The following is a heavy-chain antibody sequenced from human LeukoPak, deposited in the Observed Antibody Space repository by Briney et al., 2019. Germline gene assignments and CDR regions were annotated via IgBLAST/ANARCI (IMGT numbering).Heavy chain of an antibody. Sequence: PSETLSLTCAVYGESFSGYYWSWIRQPPGKGLEWIGRIYTSGSTNYNPSLKSRVTISVDTSKNQFSLKLSSVTAADTAVYYCARDTGSYYKSWAFDIWGQGTMVTVSS. J-gene: IGHJ3*02. V-gene: IGHV4-59*10. CDR3: ARDTGSYYKSWAFDI. CDR2: IYTSGST. D-gene: IGHD3-10*01. CDR1: GESFSGYY.